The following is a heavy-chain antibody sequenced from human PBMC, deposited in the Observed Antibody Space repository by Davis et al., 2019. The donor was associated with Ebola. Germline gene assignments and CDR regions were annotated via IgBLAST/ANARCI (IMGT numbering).Heavy chain of an antibody. CDR1: GYTFTSYG. J-gene: IGHJ4*02. V-gene: IGHV1-18*01. D-gene: IGHD3-3*01. CDR3: AKTARFLEWLTDNFDY. CDR2: IRPYNGNT. Sequence: ASVKVSCKASGYTFTSYGISWVRQAPGQGLEWMGWIRPYNGNTNYAQKLQGRVIMTTDKSTSTAYMELRSLRSDDTAVYYCAKTARFLEWLTDNFDYWGQGTLVTVSS.